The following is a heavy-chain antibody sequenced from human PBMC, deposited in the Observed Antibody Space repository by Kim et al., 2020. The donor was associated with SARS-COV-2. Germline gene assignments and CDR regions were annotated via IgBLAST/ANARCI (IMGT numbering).Heavy chain of an antibody. J-gene: IGHJ4*02. CDR3: AKERSGIVVVTATFDY. CDR2: ISYDGSNK. V-gene: IGHV3-30*18. D-gene: IGHD2-21*02. Sequence: GGSLRLSCAASGFTFSSYGMHWVRQAPGKGLEWVAVISYDGSNKYYPDSVKGRFTISRDNSKNTLYLQMNSLRAEDTAVYYCAKERSGIVVVTATFDYWGQGTLVTVSS. CDR1: GFTFSSYG.